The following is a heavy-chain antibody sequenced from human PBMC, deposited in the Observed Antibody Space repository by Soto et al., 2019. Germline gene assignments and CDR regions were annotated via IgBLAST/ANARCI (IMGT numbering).Heavy chain of an antibody. J-gene: IGHJ5*02. V-gene: IGHV4-39*01. CDR3: ARPLQLAVSGFDP. CDR1: GDSISSSSYY. Sequence: SETLSLTCAVSGDSISSSSYYWAWIRQPPGKGLGWIGSIHYRANSYYSPSLKSRITISVDTSKNQISLRLSSVAAADTAVYYCARPLQLAVSGFDPWGQGTLVTVSS. D-gene: IGHD3-3*02. CDR2: IHYRANS.